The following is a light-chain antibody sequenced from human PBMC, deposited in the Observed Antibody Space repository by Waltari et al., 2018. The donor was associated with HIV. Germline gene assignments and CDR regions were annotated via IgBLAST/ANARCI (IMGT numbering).Light chain of an antibody. CDR1: QRLLHSNWYNY. CDR3: MQALQTPWT. Sequence: DIVMTQSPLLLFVTPGEPASISCRSGQRLLHSNWYNYLDWYLQKPGQSPQLLIYLGSNRASGVPDRFTGSGSGTDFTLKISRVEAEDVGVYYCMQALQTPWTFGQGTKVEIK. V-gene: IGKV2-28*01. CDR2: LGS. J-gene: IGKJ1*01.